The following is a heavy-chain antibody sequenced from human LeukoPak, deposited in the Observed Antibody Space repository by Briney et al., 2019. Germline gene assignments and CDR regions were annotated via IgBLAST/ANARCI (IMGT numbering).Heavy chain of an antibody. V-gene: IGHV1-46*01. CDR2: INPSGSST. CDR3: ARVLLSSRSVHYYMDV. D-gene: IGHD2-15*01. Sequence: GASVKVSCKASGYIFTNHYMHWVRQAPGQGLEWMGLINPSGSSTLYAEKFRGRIIMTRDMSTATDYMELSSLRSDDTAVYYCARVLLSSRSVHYYMDVWGKGTTVTVSS. CDR1: GYIFTNHY. J-gene: IGHJ6*03.